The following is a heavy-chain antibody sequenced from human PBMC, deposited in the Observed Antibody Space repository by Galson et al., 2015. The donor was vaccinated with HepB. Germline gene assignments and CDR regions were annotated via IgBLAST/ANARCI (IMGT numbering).Heavy chain of an antibody. J-gene: IGHJ4*02. V-gene: IGHV3-11*06. D-gene: IGHD3-22*01. CDR1: GFTYSDYY. CDR2: ISSSSSYT. CDR3: ARMGGIVVVTPDC. Sequence: SLRLYCAASGFTYSDYYMSWIRQAPGKGLEWVSYISSSSSYTNYADSVKGRFTISSDNAKNSLYLQMNSLRAEDTAAYYCARMGGIVVVTPDCWVQGTLVTVSS.